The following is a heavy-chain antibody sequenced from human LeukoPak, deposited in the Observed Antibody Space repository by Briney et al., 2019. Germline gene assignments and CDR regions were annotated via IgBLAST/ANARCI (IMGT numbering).Heavy chain of an antibody. CDR2: IHYNGDST. Sequence: PGGSLRLSCAASGFTLSNYAMSWVRQAPGKGLEWVSSIHYNGDSTYYAYSVKGRFTISRDNSKNTLYLQMNSLRVEDTAVYYCAKVIREVDMSHDYWGQGALVTVSS. D-gene: IGHD5-24*01. CDR1: GFTLSNYA. J-gene: IGHJ4*02. V-gene: IGHV3-23*01. CDR3: AKVIREVDMSHDY.